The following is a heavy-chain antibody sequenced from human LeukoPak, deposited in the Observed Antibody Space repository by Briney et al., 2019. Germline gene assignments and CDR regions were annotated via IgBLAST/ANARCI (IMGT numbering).Heavy chain of an antibody. V-gene: IGHV3-48*02. CDR2: ISSSSSTI. CDR1: GFTFSSYS. CDR3: ARMGIAVAGTSYYFDY. D-gene: IGHD6-19*01. Sequence: PGGSLRLSCAASGFTFSSYSMNWVRQAPGKGLEWVSYISSSSSTIYYADSVKGRFTISRDNAKNSLYLQMNSLRDEDTAVYCCARMGIAVAGTSYYFDYWGQGTLVTVSS. J-gene: IGHJ4*02.